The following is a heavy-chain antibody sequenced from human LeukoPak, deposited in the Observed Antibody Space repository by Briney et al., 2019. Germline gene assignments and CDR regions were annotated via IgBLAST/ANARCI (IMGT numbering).Heavy chain of an antibody. J-gene: IGHJ6*02. V-gene: IGHV4-39*01. CDR1: GGSISSSSYY. CDR2: IYYSGST. Sequence: KPSETLSLTCTVSGGSISSSSYYWGWIRQPPGKGLEWIGSIYYSGSTYYNPSLKSRVTISVDTSKNQFSLKLSSVTAADTAVYYCAPIPLGYGMDVWGQGTTVTVSS. CDR3: APIPLGYGMDV. D-gene: IGHD3-16*01.